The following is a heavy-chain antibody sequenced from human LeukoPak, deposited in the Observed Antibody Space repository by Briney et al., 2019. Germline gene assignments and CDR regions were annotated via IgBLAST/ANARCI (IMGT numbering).Heavy chain of an antibody. D-gene: IGHD5-24*01. CDR2: ISSSSSYI. Sequence: PGGSLRLSCAASGFTFSSYSMNWVRQAPGKGLEWVSSISSSSSYIYYADSVKGRFTISRDNAKNSLYLQMNSLRAEDTAVYYCARAAGRDGYNFNYYYMDVRGKGTTVTVSS. CDR3: ARAAGRDGYNFNYYYMDV. J-gene: IGHJ6*03. CDR1: GFTFSSYS. V-gene: IGHV3-21*01.